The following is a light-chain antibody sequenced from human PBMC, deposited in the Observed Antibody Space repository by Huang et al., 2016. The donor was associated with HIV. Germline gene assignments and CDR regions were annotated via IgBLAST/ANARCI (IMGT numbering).Light chain of an antibody. J-gene: IGKJ4*01. CDR1: QNIDSD. CDR2: GAS. Sequence: ETVMSQSPTTLSVSPGERVTLSCRVSQNIDSDLAWYQQKPGQAPRLLIYGASTRATGIPARINGSGSETDFTLTINSLQSEDSAIYYCQQYNHWPPLTFGGGTKVEIK. CDR3: QQYNHWPPLT. V-gene: IGKV3-15*01.